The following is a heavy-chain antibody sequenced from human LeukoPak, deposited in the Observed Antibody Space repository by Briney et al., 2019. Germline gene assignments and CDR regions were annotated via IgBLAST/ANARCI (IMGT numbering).Heavy chain of an antibody. CDR2: IHSGGNT. J-gene: IGHJ4*02. Sequence: PGGSLRLSCAASGLIVSDNYMSWVRQAPGKGLEWVSIIHSGGNTYYTDSVKGRFTISRDNSKNTLSLQMNSLRVEDTAVYYCVSHSDSLTSYSFDYWGQGTLVTVSS. D-gene: IGHD3-9*01. V-gene: IGHV3-53*01. CDR1: GLIVSDNY. CDR3: VSHSDSLTSYSFDY.